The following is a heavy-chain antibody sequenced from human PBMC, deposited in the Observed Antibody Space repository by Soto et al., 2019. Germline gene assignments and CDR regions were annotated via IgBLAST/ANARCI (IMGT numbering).Heavy chain of an antibody. CDR2: ISYDGSNK. Sequence: GGSLKLSCAASGFTFSSYGMHWVRQAPGKGLEWVAVISYDGSNKYYADSGKGRFTISRDNSKNRLYLKMNSLKAEDTALYYCAKDLPGGIQLWENYFDYWGQGTLVTVSS. J-gene: IGHJ4*02. V-gene: IGHV3-30*18. D-gene: IGHD5-18*01. CDR3: AKDLPGGIQLWENYFDY. CDR1: GFTFSSYG.